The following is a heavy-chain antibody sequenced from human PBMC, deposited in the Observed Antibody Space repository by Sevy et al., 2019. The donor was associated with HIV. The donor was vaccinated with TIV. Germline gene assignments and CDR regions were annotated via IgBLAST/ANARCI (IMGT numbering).Heavy chain of an antibody. CDR2: IWYDGTNK. J-gene: IGHJ4*02. V-gene: IGHV3-33*01. CDR3: ARERLAVAGIGFYFDY. D-gene: IGHD6-19*01. CDR1: RFTFSSYG. Sequence: GGSPRLSCAASRFTFSSYGMHWVRQAPGKGLEWVAVIWYDGTNKDYADSVKGRFTISRDNSKNTLYLQMSSLRADDTAVYYCARERLAVAGIGFYFDYWGQGTLVTVSS.